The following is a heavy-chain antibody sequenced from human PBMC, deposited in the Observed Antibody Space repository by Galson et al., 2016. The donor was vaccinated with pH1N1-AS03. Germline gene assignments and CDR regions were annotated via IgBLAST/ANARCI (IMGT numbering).Heavy chain of an antibody. Sequence: SVKASCKVSGYTFTNYDINWVRQAPGQGLEWIGWMNPDTGNAGYAEKFQGRVTMTRNTSISTAYMELSSLRSEDTAVYYCARAPTKYYEILTGYYRVWFDPWGQGTLVAVSS. CDR3: ARAPTKYYEILTGYYRVWFDP. CDR2: MNPDTGNA. D-gene: IGHD3-9*01. J-gene: IGHJ5*02. V-gene: IGHV1-8*01. CDR1: GYTFTNYD.